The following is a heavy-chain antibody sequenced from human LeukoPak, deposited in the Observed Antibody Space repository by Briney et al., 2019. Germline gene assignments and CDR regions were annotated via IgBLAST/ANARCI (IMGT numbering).Heavy chain of an antibody. D-gene: IGHD3-10*02. J-gene: IGHJ5*02. CDR1: GGSISSGGYS. Sequence: SETLSLTCAVSGGSISSGGYSWSWIRQPPGKGLEWIGYIYHSGSTYYNPSLKSRVTISVDRSKNQFSLKLSSVTAADTAVYYCARVLVRGAYNWFDPWGLGTLVTVSS. V-gene: IGHV4-30-2*01. CDR2: IYHSGST. CDR3: ARVLVRGAYNWFDP.